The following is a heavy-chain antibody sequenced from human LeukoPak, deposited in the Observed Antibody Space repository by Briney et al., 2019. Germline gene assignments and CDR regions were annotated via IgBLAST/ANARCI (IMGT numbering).Heavy chain of an antibody. D-gene: IGHD3-10*01. CDR3: ARESSITMVRGVMGWFDP. CDR1: GGSISSGSYY. J-gene: IGHJ5*02. V-gene: IGHV4-61*02. Sequence: SETLSLTCTVSGGSISSGSYYWSWIRQPAGKGLEWIGRIYTSGSIHYNPSLKSRVTISVDTSKNQFSLKLSSVTAADTAVYYCARESSITMVRGVMGWFDPWGQGTLVTVSS. CDR2: IYTSGSI.